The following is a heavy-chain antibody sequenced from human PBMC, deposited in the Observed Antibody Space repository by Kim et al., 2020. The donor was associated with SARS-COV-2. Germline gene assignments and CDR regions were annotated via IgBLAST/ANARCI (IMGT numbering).Heavy chain of an antibody. CDR2: ISYDGSNK. CDR1: GFTFSSYG. J-gene: IGHJ4*02. Sequence: GGSLRLSCAASGFTFSSYGMHWVRQAPGKGLEWVAVISYDGSNKYYADSVKGRFTISRDNSKNTLYLQMNSLRAEDTAVYYCAKDGSPLRFGELLGYWGQGTLVTVSS. D-gene: IGHD3-10*01. V-gene: IGHV3-30*18. CDR3: AKDGSPLRFGELLGY.